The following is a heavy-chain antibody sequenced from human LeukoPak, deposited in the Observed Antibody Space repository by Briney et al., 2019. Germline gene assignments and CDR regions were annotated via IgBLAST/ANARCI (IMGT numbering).Heavy chain of an antibody. D-gene: IGHD3-22*01. CDR1: GFTFSSYS. CDR3: ARAYYYDSSGYEAAFDI. Sequence: GGSLRLSCAASGFTFSSYSMNWVRQAPGKGLEWVSSISSSSSYIYYADSVKGRFTISRDNAKNSLYLQMNSLRAEDTAVYYCARAYYYDSSGYEAAFDIWGQGTMVTVSS. CDR2: ISSSSSYI. J-gene: IGHJ3*02. V-gene: IGHV3-21*01.